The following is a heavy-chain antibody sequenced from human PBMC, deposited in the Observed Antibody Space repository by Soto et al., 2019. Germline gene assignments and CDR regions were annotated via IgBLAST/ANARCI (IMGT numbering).Heavy chain of an antibody. CDR1: GGSTRSSNYY. J-gene: IGHJ6*02. V-gene: IGHV4-39*01. CDR3: AGQRASTVAHMEV. D-gene: IGHD4-4*01. Sequence: PSETLSLTCAVSGGSTRSSNYYWGWIRQSPGKGLEYIGTIYYSGSTHYNPSLKSRVTISVDTSKNQFSLNLSSVTASDTAVYYGAGQRASTVAHMEVWGQGTAVTVSS. CDR2: IYYSGST.